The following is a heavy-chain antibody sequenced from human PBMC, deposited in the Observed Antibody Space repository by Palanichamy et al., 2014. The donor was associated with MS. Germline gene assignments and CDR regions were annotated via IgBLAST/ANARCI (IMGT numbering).Heavy chain of an antibody. CDR1: GFTFSSYG. D-gene: IGHD3-22*01. V-gene: IGHV3-30*18. J-gene: IGHJ4*02. CDR2: ISYDGSNK. CDR3: AKEDPKYDSSGYYHDY. Sequence: QVQLVESGEGVVQPRRSLRLSCAASGFTFSSYGMHWVRQAPGKGLEWVAVISYDGSNKYYADSVKGRFTISRDNSKNTLYLQMNSLRAEDTAVYYCAKEDPKYDSSGYYHDYWGQGTLVTVSS.